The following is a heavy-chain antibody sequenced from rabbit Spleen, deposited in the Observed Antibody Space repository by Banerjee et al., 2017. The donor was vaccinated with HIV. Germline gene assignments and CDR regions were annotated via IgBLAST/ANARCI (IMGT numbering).Heavy chain of an antibody. CDR1: GLSFSNSYW. J-gene: IGHJ4*01. CDR2: IDPVFGIT. V-gene: IGHV1S45*01. D-gene: IGHD4-1*01. Sequence: EESGGDLVKPDGSLTLTCTASGLSFSNSYWIFWVRQAPGKGLEWIGYIDPVFGITYYASWVNGRFSISRENAQNTVFLQMTSLTGADTATYFCARDLAGVIGWNFNLWGPGTLVTVS. CDR3: ARDLAGVIGWNFNL.